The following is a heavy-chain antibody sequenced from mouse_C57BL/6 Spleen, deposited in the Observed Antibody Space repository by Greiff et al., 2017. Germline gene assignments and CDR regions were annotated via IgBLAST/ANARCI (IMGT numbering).Heavy chain of an antibody. CDR3: ARKGYGSSLDY. V-gene: IGHV1-69*01. J-gene: IGHJ2*01. CDR2: IDPSDSYT. Sequence: QVQLQQPGAELVMPGASVKLSCKASGYTFTSYWMHWVKQSPGQGLEWIGEIDPSDSYTNYNQKFKGKSTLTVDKSSSTAYMQLSSLTSEDSAVYYGARKGYGSSLDYWGQGTTLTVSS. CDR1: GYTFTSYW. D-gene: IGHD1-1*01.